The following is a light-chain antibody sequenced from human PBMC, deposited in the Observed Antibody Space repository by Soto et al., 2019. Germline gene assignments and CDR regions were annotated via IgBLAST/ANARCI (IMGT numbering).Light chain of an antibody. CDR1: SSDVGSYNL. J-gene: IGLJ1*01. CDR3: CSYAGSSTYV. Sequence: QSALTQPASVSGSPGQSITISCTGTSSDVGSYNLVSWYQQHPGKAPKLMIYKGSKRPSGVSNRFSGSKSGNTASLTISGLQAEDEADYYCCSYAGSSTYVFGTGTKVTV. CDR2: KGS. V-gene: IGLV2-23*01.